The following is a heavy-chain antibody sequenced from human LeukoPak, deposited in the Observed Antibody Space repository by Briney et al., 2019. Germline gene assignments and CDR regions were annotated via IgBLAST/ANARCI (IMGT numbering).Heavy chain of an antibody. V-gene: IGHV3-74*01. CDR1: GSTISANY. D-gene: IGHD6-19*01. CDR3: LMYTNGWN. J-gene: IGHJ4*02. Sequence: GGSLRLSCAVSGSTISANYMHWIRQAPGKGLVWVSRINSDGTSTTYADSVRGRFTISRDNAKNMLYLQMNSLRAEDTAMYYCLMYTNGWNWGRGALVTVSS. CDR2: INSDGTST.